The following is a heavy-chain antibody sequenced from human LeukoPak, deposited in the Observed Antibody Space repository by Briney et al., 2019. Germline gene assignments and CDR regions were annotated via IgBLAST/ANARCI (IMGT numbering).Heavy chain of an antibody. J-gene: IGHJ4*02. CDR2: IYQSGST. D-gene: IGHD6-6*01. V-gene: IGHV4-38-2*02. CDR3: AGGGSSSRPDY. CDR1: DYSISSGYS. Sequence: SSETLSLTCTVSDYSISSGYSWGWIRQPPGKTLEWIGSIYQSGSTYHNPSLRSRVTISVDPSKSQFSLKLTSMTAADTAVYFCAGGGSSSRPDYWGQGTLVTVSS.